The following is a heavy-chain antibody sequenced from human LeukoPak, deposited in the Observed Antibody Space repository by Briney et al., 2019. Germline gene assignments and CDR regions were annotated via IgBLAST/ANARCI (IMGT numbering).Heavy chain of an antibody. CDR3: ASDGNDYGDFMDY. CDR2: IKQDGSEK. J-gene: IGHJ4*02. CDR1: GFTFSTYW. V-gene: IGHV3-7*01. D-gene: IGHD4-17*01. Sequence: GGSLRLSCAASGFTFSTYWMSWVRQAPGKGLEWVANIKQDGSEKYYVDSVKGRFTISRDNAKNSLYLQMNGLRAEDTALYYCASDGNDYGDFMDYWGQGTLVTVSS.